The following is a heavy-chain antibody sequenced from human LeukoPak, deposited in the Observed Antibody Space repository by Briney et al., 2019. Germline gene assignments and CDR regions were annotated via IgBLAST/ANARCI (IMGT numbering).Heavy chain of an antibody. CDR3: ASHGVRCSSTSCYTGPFDY. CDR2: IIPILGIA. V-gene: IGHV1-69*04. J-gene: IGHJ4*02. CDR1: GGTFSSYA. Sequence: GASVKVSCKASGGTFSSYAISWVRQAPGQGLEWMGRIIPILGIANYAQKFQGRVTITTDESTSTAYMELSSLRSEDTAMYYCASHGVRCSSTSCYTGPFDYWGQGTLVTVST. D-gene: IGHD2-2*02.